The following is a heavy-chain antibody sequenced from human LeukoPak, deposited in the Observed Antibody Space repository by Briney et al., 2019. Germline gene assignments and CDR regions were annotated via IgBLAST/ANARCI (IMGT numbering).Heavy chain of an antibody. CDR3: ARYSSSWYNFHY. V-gene: IGHV4-59*01. Sequence: PSETLSLTCTVSGGSISSYYWSWIRQPPGKGLEWIGYIYYSGSTNYNPSLKSRVTISVDTSKNQFSLKLSSVTAADTAVYYCARYSSSWYNFHYWGQGTLVTVSS. D-gene: IGHD6-13*01. CDR1: GGSISSYY. CDR2: IYYSGST. J-gene: IGHJ4*02.